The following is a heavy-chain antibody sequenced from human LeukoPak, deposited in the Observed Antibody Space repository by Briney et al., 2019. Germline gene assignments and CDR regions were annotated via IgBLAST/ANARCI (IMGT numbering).Heavy chain of an antibody. Sequence: ASVKVSCKTSGYYFSDYYMHWVRQAPGQGLEWMGWINPNSGGTSSAQKFQGRVTMTRDTSINTVYMEVNWLTSDDTAIYYCARADRLDGGPYLIGPWGQGTLVTVSS. CDR1: GYYFSDYY. V-gene: IGHV1-2*02. J-gene: IGHJ5*02. CDR3: ARADRLDGGPYLIGP. D-gene: IGHD2-21*01. CDR2: INPNSGGT.